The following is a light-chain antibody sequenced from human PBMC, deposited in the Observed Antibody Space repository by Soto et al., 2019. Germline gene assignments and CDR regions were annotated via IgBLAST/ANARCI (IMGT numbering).Light chain of an antibody. CDR1: SSDIGGYKY. CDR2: DVS. V-gene: IGLV2-14*01. J-gene: IGLJ1*01. Sequence: SVLTQPASGNGFHGRWITISNTRTSSDIGGYKYVSWYQQHPGKAPKLMIYDVSNRPSGVSNRFSGSKSGNTATLTISGLQGEDEAEYYCSSYTGGSTYVFGTGTKVTVL. CDR3: SSYTGGSTYV.